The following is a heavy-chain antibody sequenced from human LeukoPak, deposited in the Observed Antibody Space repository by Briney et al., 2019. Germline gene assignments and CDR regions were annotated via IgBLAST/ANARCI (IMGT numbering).Heavy chain of an antibody. CDR1: GGSISSYY. CDR3: ARDRGITIFGVVTLDAFDI. CDR2: IYTSGST. Sequence: SETLSLTCTVSGGSISSYYWSWIRQPAGKGLEWIGRIYTSGSTNYNPSLKSRVTMSVDTSKNQFSLKLSSVTAADTAVYYCARDRGITIFGVVTLDAFDIWGQGTMVTVSS. J-gene: IGHJ3*02. D-gene: IGHD3-3*01. V-gene: IGHV4-4*07.